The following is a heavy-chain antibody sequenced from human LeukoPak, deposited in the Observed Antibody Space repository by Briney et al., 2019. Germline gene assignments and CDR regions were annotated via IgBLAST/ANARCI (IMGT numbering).Heavy chain of an antibody. CDR2: IYYSGSP. D-gene: IGHD3-3*01. CDR3: ARERSIPIFGVGYFDY. Sequence: SETLSLTCSVSGGSINSGGYYWSWIRQHPGKGLEWIGYIYYSGSPYYNPSLKSRVTISVDTSKNQFSLKLSSVTAADTAVYYCARERSIPIFGVGYFDYWGQGTLVTVSS. V-gene: IGHV4-31*03. J-gene: IGHJ4*02. CDR1: GGSINSGGYY.